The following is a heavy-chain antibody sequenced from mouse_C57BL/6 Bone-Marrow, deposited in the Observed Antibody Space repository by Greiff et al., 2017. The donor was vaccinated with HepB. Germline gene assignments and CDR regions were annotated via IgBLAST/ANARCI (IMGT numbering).Heavy chain of an antibody. CDR2: IDPANGNT. CDR3: AFHYYGSSYWYFDV. V-gene: IGHV14-3*01. Sequence: VQLQQSVAELVRPGASVKLSCTASGFNFKNTYMHWVKQRPEQGLEWIGRIDPANGNTKYAPKFQGKATITADTSSNTAYLQLSSLTSEDTAIYYCAFHYYGSSYWYFDVWGTGTTVTVSS. D-gene: IGHD1-1*01. CDR1: GFNFKNTY. J-gene: IGHJ1*03.